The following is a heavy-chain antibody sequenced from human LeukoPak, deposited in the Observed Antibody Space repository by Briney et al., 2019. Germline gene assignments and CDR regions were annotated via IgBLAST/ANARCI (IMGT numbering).Heavy chain of an antibody. D-gene: IGHD6-6*01. Sequence: GGSLRLSCAASGFTFSSYSMNWVRQAPGKGLEWVSSISSSSSYIYYADSVKGRFTISRDNAKNSLYLQMNSLRAEDTAVYYCARERSIAARPYYFDYWGQGTLVTVSS. CDR2: ISSSSSYI. CDR3: ARERSIAARPYYFDY. V-gene: IGHV3-21*01. J-gene: IGHJ4*02. CDR1: GFTFSSYS.